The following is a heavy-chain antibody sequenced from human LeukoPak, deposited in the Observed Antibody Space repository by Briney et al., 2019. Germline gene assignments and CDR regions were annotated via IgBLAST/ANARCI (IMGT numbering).Heavy chain of an antibody. Sequence: ASVKVSCKASGYTFTSYYMHWVRQAPGQGLEWMGIINPSGGSTSYAQKFQGRVTMTRDTSTSTVYMELSSLRSEDTAVYYCARLPLTYSSSWYKRTPHRDYWGQGTLVTVSS. CDR1: GYTFTSYY. D-gene: IGHD6-13*01. CDR3: ARLPLTYSSSWYKRTPHRDY. J-gene: IGHJ4*02. CDR2: INPSGGST. V-gene: IGHV1-46*01.